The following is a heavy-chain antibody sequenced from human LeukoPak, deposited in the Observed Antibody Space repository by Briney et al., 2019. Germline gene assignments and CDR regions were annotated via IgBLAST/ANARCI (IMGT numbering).Heavy chain of an antibody. CDR1: GFTFSSYS. V-gene: IGHV3-21*01. D-gene: IGHD1-7*01. Sequence: PGGSLRLSCAASGFTFSSYSMNWVRQAPGKGLEGVSSISSSSSYIYYADPVKGRFTISRDNAKNSLYLQMNSLRAEDTAVYYCARDPRDNWNYLFDYWGQGTLVTVSS. CDR2: ISSSSSYI. J-gene: IGHJ4*02. CDR3: ARDPRDNWNYLFDY.